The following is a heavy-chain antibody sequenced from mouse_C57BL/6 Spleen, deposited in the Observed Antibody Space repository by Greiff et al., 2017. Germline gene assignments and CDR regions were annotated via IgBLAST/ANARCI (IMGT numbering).Heavy chain of an antibody. CDR3: AREGYYGSIGY. D-gene: IGHD1-1*01. V-gene: IGHV1-22*01. CDR2: INPNNGGT. CDR1: GYTFTDYN. Sequence: VQLQQSGPELVKPGASVKMSCKASGYTFTDYNMHWVKQSHGKSLEWIGYINPNNGGTSYNQKFKGKATLNVNKSSSTAYMELRSLTSEDSAVYYCAREGYYGSIGYWGQGTTLTVSS. J-gene: IGHJ2*01.